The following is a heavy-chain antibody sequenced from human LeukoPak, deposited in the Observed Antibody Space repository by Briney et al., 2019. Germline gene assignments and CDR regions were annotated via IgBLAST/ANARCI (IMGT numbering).Heavy chain of an antibody. V-gene: IGHV4-34*01. CDR3: ARVQVLRYFDWPNYLDY. CDR2: INHSGST. D-gene: IGHD3-9*01. J-gene: IGHJ4*02. CDR1: GGSFSGYY. Sequence: SETLSLTCAVYGGSFSGYYWSWIRQPPGKGLEWIGEINHSGSTNYNLSLKSRVTISVDTSKNQFSLKLTSVTAADTAVYYCARVQVLRYFDWPNYLDYWGQGTLVTVSS.